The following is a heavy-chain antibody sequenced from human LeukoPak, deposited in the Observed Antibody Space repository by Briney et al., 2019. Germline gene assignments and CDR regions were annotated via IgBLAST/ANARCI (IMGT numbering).Heavy chain of an antibody. CDR2: SSIYNGNT. J-gene: IGHJ4*02. V-gene: IGHV1-18*01. CDR3: ARSEGTYGSGSDYYASGLDY. CDR1: RYTFTTSA. Sequence: GASVKVSCKASRYTFTTSAISWVRQAPGHGVEWVGWSSIYNGNTNNTHKAQGRVTMTTGTTTRTAYMELRRLRSDDTAVYYCARSEGTYGSGSDYYASGLDYWGQGIMVTVSS. D-gene: IGHD3-10*01.